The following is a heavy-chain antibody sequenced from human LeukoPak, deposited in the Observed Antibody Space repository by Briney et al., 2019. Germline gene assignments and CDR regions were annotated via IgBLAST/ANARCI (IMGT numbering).Heavy chain of an antibody. V-gene: IGHV3-21*01. CDR1: GFTFSNAW. CDR3: ARFALKTPPTD. Sequence: PGGSLRLSCAASGFTFSNAWMSWVRQAPGKGLEWVSSISSSSTYIYYADSVKGRFTISRDNAKNSLFLQMNSLRAEDTAVYYCARFALKTPPTDWGQGTLVTVSS. CDR2: ISSSSTYI. J-gene: IGHJ4*02.